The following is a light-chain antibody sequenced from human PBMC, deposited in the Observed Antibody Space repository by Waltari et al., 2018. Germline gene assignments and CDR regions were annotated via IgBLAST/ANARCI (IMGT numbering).Light chain of an antibody. V-gene: IGLV2-14*01. CDR1: SSDVGAYEY. CDR3: SSYTTIASYV. J-gene: IGLJ1*01. Sequence: QSALTQPASVSASPGQSITISCTGTSSDVGAYEYISWYQQHPGKVPKLIIYEVNNRPSGVSERFSSSKFDNTSALTISGLHPEDEADYYCSSYTTIASYVFGTGTKVTVL. CDR2: EVN.